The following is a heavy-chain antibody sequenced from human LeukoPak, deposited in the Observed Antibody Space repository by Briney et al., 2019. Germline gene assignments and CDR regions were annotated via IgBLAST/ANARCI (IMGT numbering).Heavy chain of an antibody. CDR3: ARYNTRGSDY. J-gene: IGHJ4*01. V-gene: IGHV3-33*01. Sequence: GGSLRLSCAASGFTFSSYCMHWVRQAPGKGLEWVAVIWYDGSKTYYADSGKGRSTISRANSKNILYLQMTSMEADDTVFDYCARYNTRGSDYWGQGTLVTVSS. CDR1: GFTFSSYC. CDR2: IWYDGSKT. D-gene: IGHD1-14*01.